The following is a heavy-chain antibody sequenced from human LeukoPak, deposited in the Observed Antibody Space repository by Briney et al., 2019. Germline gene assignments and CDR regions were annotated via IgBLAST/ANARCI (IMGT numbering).Heavy chain of an antibody. J-gene: IGHJ4*02. CDR1: GYTFTGYY. D-gene: IGHD2-21*02. CDR3: ARAVVVVTLETNDYFDY. Sequence: GASVKVSCKASGYTFTGYYMHWVRQAPGQGLEWMGIINPSGGSTSYAQKFQGRVTMTRDTSTSTVYMELSSLRSEDTAVYYCARAVVVVTLETNDYFDYWGQGTLVTVSS. V-gene: IGHV1-46*01. CDR2: INPSGGST.